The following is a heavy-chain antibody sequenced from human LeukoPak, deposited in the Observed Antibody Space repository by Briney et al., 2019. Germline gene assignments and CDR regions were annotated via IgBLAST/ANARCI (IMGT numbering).Heavy chain of an antibody. J-gene: IGHJ5*02. CDR1: GGSISSGSYY. CDR2: IYTSGST. Sequence: PSETLSLTCTVSGGSISSGSYYWSWIRQPAGKGLEWIGRIYTSGSTNYNPSLKSRVTISVDTPKNQFSLKLTSVTAADTAVYYCARGVVRGENWFDPWGQGTLVTVSS. CDR3: ARGVVRGENWFDP. D-gene: IGHD3-10*01. V-gene: IGHV4-61*02.